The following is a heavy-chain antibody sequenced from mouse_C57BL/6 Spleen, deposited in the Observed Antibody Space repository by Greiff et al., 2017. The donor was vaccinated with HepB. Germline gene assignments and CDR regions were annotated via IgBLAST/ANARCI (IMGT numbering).Heavy chain of an antibody. CDR2: IWSGGST. CDR3: ARSTEPAPGWFAY. D-gene: IGHD1-1*01. J-gene: IGHJ3*01. V-gene: IGHV2-2*01. CDR1: GFSLTSYG. Sequence: VQGVESGPGLVQPSQSLSITCTVSGFSLTSYGVHWVRQSPGKGLEWLGVIWSGGSTDYNAAFISRLSISKDNSKSQVFFKMNSLQADDTAIYYCARSTEPAPGWFAYWGQGTLVTVSA.